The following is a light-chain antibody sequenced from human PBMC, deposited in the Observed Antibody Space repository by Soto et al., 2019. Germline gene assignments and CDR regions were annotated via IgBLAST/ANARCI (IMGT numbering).Light chain of an antibody. Sequence: EVVLTQSPGTLSLSPGERATLSCRGSQSINNNYLAWYQQRPGQAPRLLIYGSSDRATGIPDRFSGSGSGTDFTLTISTLEPADVAVYSCQQYGSSPPYTFGQGTKLDI. CDR1: QSINNNY. CDR3: QQYGSSPPYT. V-gene: IGKV3-20*01. CDR2: GSS. J-gene: IGKJ2*01.